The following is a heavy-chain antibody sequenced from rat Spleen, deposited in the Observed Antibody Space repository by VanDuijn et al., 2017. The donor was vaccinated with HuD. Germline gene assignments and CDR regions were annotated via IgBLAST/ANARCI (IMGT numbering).Heavy chain of an antibody. CDR3: ARPHGSYISPYWYSDF. CDR2: ISTGGGNT. D-gene: IGHD1-12*02. CDR1: GFTFSDYY. V-gene: IGHV5-25*01. Sequence: EVQLVESGGGLVQPGRSLKLSCAASGFTFSDYYMAWVRQAPKKGLEWVASISTGGGNTYYRDSVKGRFTISRDNAKSTLYLQMDSLRSEDTATYYCARPHGSYISPYWYSDFWGPGTMVTVSS. J-gene: IGHJ1*01.